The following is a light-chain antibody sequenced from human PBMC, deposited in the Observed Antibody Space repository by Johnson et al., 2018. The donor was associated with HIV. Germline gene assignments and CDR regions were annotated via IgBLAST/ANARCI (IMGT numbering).Light chain of an antibody. J-gene: IGLJ1*01. CDR2: DNN. CDR1: SSNIGNNY. CDR3: ETWYSNLSASYG. Sequence: QSVLTQPPSVSAAPGQKVTISCSGSSSNIGNNYVSWYQQLPGTAPKLLIYDNNKRPSGIPDRFSGSTSGTSATLAITGLHTGDEADYYCETWYSNLSASYGLGSATKVTVL. V-gene: IGLV1-51*01.